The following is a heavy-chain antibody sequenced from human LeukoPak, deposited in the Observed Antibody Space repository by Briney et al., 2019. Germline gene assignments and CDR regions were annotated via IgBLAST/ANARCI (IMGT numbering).Heavy chain of an antibody. CDR1: GGTFSSYA. V-gene: IGHV1-69*04. D-gene: IGHD2-21*02. J-gene: IGHJ4*02. CDR2: IIPILGIA. Sequence: GSSVKVCCKASGGTFSSYAISWVRQAPGQGLEWMGRIIPILGIANYAQKFQGRVTITADKSTSTAYMELSSLRSEDTAVYYCARVPCGGDCYHEYYFDYWGQGTLVTVSS. CDR3: ARVPCGGDCYHEYYFDY.